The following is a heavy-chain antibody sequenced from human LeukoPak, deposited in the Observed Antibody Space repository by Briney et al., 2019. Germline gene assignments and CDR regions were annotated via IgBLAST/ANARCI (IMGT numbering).Heavy chain of an antibody. D-gene: IGHD6-19*01. CDR3: ARNSSDWYGYMDV. CDR2: ISTYNGYA. Sequence: APVKVSCKASGYTFTSYGISWVRQAPGQGLEWMGWISTYNGYANYAQKLQGRVTMTTETSTSTAYMELRSLRSDDTAVYYCARNSSDWYGYMDVWGKGTTVTVSS. CDR1: GYTFTSYG. V-gene: IGHV1-18*01. J-gene: IGHJ6*04.